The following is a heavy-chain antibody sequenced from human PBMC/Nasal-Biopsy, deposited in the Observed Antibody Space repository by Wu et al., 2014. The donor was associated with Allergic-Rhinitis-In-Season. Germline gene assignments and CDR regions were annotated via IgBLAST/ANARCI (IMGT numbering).Heavy chain of an antibody. V-gene: IGHV3-21*06. CDR3: ARNPHYSSSSDVLDV. CDR1: GFTFSSYS. Sequence: LRLSCAASGFTFSSYSMNWVRQAPGKGLEWVSSISSSSSYIHYADSVKGRFTISRDNANNSLYLQMNTLRAEDTAVYYCARNPHYSSSSDVLDVWGQGTMVTASS. D-gene: IGHD6-6*01. CDR2: ISSSSSYI. J-gene: IGHJ3*01.